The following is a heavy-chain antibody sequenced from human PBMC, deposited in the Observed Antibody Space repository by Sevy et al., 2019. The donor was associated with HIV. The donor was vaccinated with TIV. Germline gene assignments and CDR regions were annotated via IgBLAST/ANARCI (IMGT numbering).Heavy chain of an antibody. CDR2: ISAYNGNT. V-gene: IGHV1-18*01. Sequence: ASVKVSCKASGYTFTSYGISWVRQAPGQGLEWMGWISAYNGNTNYAQKLQGRVTMTTDTSTSTAYVELRSLRSDDTAVYYCAIDRLGTTVDPFDYWGQGTLVTVSS. J-gene: IGHJ4*02. D-gene: IGHD4-17*01. CDR3: AIDRLGTTVDPFDY. CDR1: GYTFTSYG.